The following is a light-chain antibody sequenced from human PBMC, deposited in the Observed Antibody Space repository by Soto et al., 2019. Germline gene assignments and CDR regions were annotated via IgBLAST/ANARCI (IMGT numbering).Light chain of an antibody. Sequence: EIVLTQSPGTLSLSPGERATLSCRDSQSVSNNYFAWYHQKPGQAPRTLIYGASSRAKGIPDRFSGSGSGTDFTLTISRLEPEDFAVYYCQQYGSSATFGGGTKVELK. CDR3: QQYGSSAT. CDR2: GAS. V-gene: IGKV3-20*01. J-gene: IGKJ4*01. CDR1: QSVSNNY.